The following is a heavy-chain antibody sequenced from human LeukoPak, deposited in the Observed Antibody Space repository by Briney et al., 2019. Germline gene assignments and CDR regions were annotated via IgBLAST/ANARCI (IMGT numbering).Heavy chain of an antibody. CDR1: GYTFTSYD. CDR2: MNPNSGNT. CDR3: ARGNYDFWSGYYSSYWYFDL. V-gene: IGHV1-8*03. J-gene: IGHJ2*01. D-gene: IGHD3-3*01. Sequence: ASVKVSCKASGYTFTSYDINWVRQATGQGLEWMGWMNPNSGNTGYAQKFQGRVTITRNTSISTAYMELSSLRSEDTAVYCCARGNYDFWSGYYSSYWYFDLWGRGTLVTVSS.